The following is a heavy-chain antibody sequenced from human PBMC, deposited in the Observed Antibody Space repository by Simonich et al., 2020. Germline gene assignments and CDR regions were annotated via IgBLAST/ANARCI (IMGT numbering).Heavy chain of an antibody. Sequence: EVQLVKSGGGLVQPGGSLRLSCAASGFTFSSYWMSWVRQAPGEGLEWVANIKQDGSEKYYVDSVKGRFTISRDNAKNSLYLQMNSLRAEDTAVYYCARDGLGTAYYYYMDVWGKGTTVTVSS. J-gene: IGHJ6*03. V-gene: IGHV3-7*01. CDR1: GFTFSSYW. CDR2: IKQDGSEK. D-gene: IGHD7-27*01. CDR3: ARDGLGTAYYYYMDV.